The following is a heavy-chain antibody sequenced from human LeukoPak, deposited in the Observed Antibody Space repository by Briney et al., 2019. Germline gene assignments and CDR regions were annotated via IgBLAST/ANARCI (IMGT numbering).Heavy chain of an antibody. CDR3: AKGLMGDSVYFIH. J-gene: IGHJ4*02. D-gene: IGHD3-16*01. CDR2: MSGSGSST. V-gene: IGHV3-23*01. Sequence: PGGSLRLSCAASGFTFSSYAMSWVRQAPGKGLEWVSSMSGSGSSTYFADSVKGRFTISRDNYKNTLYLQLTSLRADDTAVYYCAKGLMGDSVYFIHWGQGTLVTVSS. CDR1: GFTFSSYA.